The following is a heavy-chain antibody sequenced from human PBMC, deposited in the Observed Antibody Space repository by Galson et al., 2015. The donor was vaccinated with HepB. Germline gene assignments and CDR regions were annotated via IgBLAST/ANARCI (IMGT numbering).Heavy chain of an antibody. Sequence: QSGAEMKKPGESLRISCKGSGYSFTSYWISWVRQMPGKGLEWMGRIDPSDSYTNYSPSFQGHVTISADKSISTAYLQWSSLKASDTAMYYCARYPTDIVVVPAARFDPWGQGTLVTVSS. D-gene: IGHD2-2*01. CDR2: IDPSDSYT. J-gene: IGHJ5*02. CDR3: ARYPTDIVVVPAARFDP. CDR1: GYSFTSYW. V-gene: IGHV5-10-1*01.